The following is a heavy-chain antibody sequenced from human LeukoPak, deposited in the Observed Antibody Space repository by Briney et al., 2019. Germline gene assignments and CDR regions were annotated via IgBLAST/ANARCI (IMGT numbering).Heavy chain of an antibody. J-gene: IGHJ3*02. D-gene: IGHD5-18*01. CDR1: GGSISSSSYY. V-gene: IGHV4-39*01. CDR2: IYYSGST. Sequence: PSETLSLTCTVSGGSISSSSYYWGWIRQPPGKGLEWIGSIYYSGSTYYNPSLKSRVTISVDTSKNQFSLKLSSVTAADTAVYYCARQAGYSYGPGPKRAFDIWGQGTMVTVSS. CDR3: ARQAGYSYGPGPKRAFDI.